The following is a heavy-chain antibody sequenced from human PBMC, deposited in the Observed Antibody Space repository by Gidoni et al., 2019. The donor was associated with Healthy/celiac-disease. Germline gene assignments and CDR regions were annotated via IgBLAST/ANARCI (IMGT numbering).Heavy chain of an antibody. J-gene: IGHJ3*01. Sequence: QVQLQESGPGLVKPSETLSLTCTVPGGSISSYYWSWIRQPPGKGLEWIGYIYYSGSTNYNPSLKSRVTISVDTSKNQFSLKLSSVTAADTAVYYCASFYDSSGYSLWGQGTMVTVSS. V-gene: IGHV4-59*08. CDR1: GGSISSYY. CDR3: ASFYDSSGYSL. CDR2: IYYSGST. D-gene: IGHD3-22*01.